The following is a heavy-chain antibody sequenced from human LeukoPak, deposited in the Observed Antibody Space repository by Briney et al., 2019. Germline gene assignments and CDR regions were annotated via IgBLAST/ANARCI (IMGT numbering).Heavy chain of an antibody. V-gene: IGHV3-43*02. D-gene: IGHD2-2*01. Sequence: PGGPLRLSCAASGFTFDDYAIHWVRQAPGKGLEWVSLISGDGGSTYYADSVRGRFTISRDNSKDSLYLQMNSLRAEDTALYFCAKDIEYCSTTSCSLFDDAFDIWGQGTMVTVSS. CDR3: AKDIEYCSTTSCSLFDDAFDI. CDR2: ISGDGGST. CDR1: GFTFDDYA. J-gene: IGHJ3*02.